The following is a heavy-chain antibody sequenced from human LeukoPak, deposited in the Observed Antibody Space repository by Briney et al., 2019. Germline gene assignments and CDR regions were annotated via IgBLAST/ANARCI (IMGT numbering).Heavy chain of an antibody. Sequence: SQTLSLTCSVSGGSINSDGYYWTWIRQPPGKGLEWIGYVYKTGSTNYNPSLRSRVTMSVDTSKNQFSLKLSSVTAADTAVYYCARAYDSSDSRPYYYYYMDVRGKGTTVTVSS. V-gene: IGHV4-30-2*01. CDR3: ARAYDSSDSRPYYYYYMDV. D-gene: IGHD3-22*01. CDR2: VYKTGST. J-gene: IGHJ6*03. CDR1: GGSINSDGYY.